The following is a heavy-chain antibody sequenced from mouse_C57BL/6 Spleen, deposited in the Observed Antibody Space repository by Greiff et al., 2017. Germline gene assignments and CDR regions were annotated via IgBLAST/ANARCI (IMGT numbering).Heavy chain of an antibody. Sequence: VKVVESGPGLVAPSQSLSITCTVSGFSLTSYGVSWVRQPPGKGLGWLGVIWGDGSTNYHSALISRLSISKDNSKSQVFLKLNSLQTDDTATYYCAKRLYDYDGFDYAMDYWGQGTSVTVSS. CDR2: IWGDGST. V-gene: IGHV2-3*01. J-gene: IGHJ4*01. D-gene: IGHD2-4*01. CDR3: AKRLYDYDGFDYAMDY. CDR1: GFSLTSYG.